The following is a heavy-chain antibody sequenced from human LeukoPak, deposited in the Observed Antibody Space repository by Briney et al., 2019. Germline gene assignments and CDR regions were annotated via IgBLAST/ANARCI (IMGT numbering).Heavy chain of an antibody. CDR1: GFTYSRYW. CDR3: ARDGGSGYDFAFDI. D-gene: IGHD5-12*01. Sequence: GGSLRLSCAASGFTYSRYWMSWVRPAPGKGLEWVANIKQDGSEKYYVDSVKGRFTISRDSLKKSLYLQMNSLRAANTAVYYCARDGGSGYDFAFDIWGQGTMVTVSS. CDR2: IKQDGSEK. J-gene: IGHJ3*02. V-gene: IGHV3-7*04.